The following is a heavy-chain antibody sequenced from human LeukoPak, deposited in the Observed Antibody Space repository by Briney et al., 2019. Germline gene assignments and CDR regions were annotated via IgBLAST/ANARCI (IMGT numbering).Heavy chain of an antibody. CDR3: AMGYCSGGSCYGFDY. CDR1: GFTFSTYA. D-gene: IGHD2-15*01. CDR2: ISGGGSYT. J-gene: IGHJ4*02. Sequence: GGSLRLSCAASGFTFSTYAMTWVRQAPGKGLEWVSGISGGGSYTYYADSVKGRFTISRDNSKNTLYLQMSSLRAEDTAVYYCAMGYCSGGSCYGFDYWGQGTLVTVSS. V-gene: IGHV3-23*01.